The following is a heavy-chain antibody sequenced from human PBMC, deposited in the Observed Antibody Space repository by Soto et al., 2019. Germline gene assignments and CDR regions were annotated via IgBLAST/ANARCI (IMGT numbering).Heavy chain of an antibody. CDR1: GFTFSSYA. CDR2: ISYDGSNK. V-gene: IGHV3-30-3*01. Sequence: SLRLSCAGSGFTFSSYAMSWVRQAPGKGLEWGGVISYDGSNKYYADSVKGRFTISRDNPKNTLYLQMNSLGAEEKAVYYCARLGLKLGFDPWGHRTLVTESS. CDR3: ARLGLKLGFDP. J-gene: IGHJ5*02.